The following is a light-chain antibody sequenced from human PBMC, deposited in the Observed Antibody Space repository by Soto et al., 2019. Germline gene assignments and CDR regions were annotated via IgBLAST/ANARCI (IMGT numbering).Light chain of an antibody. CDR2: KAS. Sequence: DIQMTQSPSTLSASVGDRVTITCRASQSISSWLAWYQQKPGKAPKLLIYKASTLESGGPSRFSGSGSGTEFTLTISGLQADDFATYYCQHYNSFPWAFGQGTKVDIK. CDR1: QSISSW. CDR3: QHYNSFPWA. V-gene: IGKV1-5*03. J-gene: IGKJ1*01.